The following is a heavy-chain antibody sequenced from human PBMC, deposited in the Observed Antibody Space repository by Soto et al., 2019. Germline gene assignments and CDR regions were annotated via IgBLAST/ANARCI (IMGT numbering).Heavy chain of an antibody. V-gene: IGHV4-34*01. CDR3: ARASQLVRFLRSSYYYYGMDV. J-gene: IGHJ6*02. D-gene: IGHD3-3*01. CDR1: GGSFSGYY. CDR2: INHSGST. Sequence: SETLSLTCAVYGGSFSGYYWSWIRQPPGKGLEWIGEINHSGSTNYNPSLKSRVTISVDTSKNQFSLKLSSVTAADTAVYYCARASQLVRFLRSSYYYYGMDVWGQGTTVTVSS.